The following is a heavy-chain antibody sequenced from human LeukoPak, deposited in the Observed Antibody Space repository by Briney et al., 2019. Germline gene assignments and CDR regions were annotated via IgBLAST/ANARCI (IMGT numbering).Heavy chain of an antibody. V-gene: IGHV1-24*01. CDR2: FDPEDGES. CDR1: GASLSETS. D-gene: IGHD1-26*01. CDR3: ATADKWEPLDY. J-gene: IGHJ4*02. Sequence: AASVKVSCKVSGASLSETSIHWVRQAPGQWLEWMGGFDPEDGESIFAQRFQGRFSMTEDTSTDTAYMELRGLRPEDTAVYYCATADKWEPLDYWGQGTLVTVSS.